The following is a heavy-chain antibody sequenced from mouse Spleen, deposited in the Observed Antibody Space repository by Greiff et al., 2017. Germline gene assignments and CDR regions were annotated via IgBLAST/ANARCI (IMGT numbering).Heavy chain of an antibody. D-gene: IGHD2-1*01. J-gene: IGHJ2*01. Sequence: DVKLVESGGGLVKPGGSLKLSCAASGFTFSDYGMHWVRQAPEKGLEWVAYISSGGSTIYYADTVKGRFTISRDNAKNTLFLQMTSLRSEDTAMYYCARPGILYGNYVYFDYWGQGTTLTVSS. CDR3: ARPGILYGNYVYFDY. V-gene: IGHV5-17*01. CDR2: ISSGGSTI. CDR1: GFTFSDYG.